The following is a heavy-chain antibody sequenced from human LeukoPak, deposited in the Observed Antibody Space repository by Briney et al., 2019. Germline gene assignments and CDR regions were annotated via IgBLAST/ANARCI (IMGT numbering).Heavy chain of an antibody. CDR2: IIPILGIA. CDR3: ARAPSPYYGGNSEIDY. D-gene: IGHD4-23*01. CDR1: GGTFSSYA. V-gene: IGHV1-69*04. Sequence: SAKVSCKASGGTFSSYAISWVRQAPGQGLEWMGRIIPILGIANYAQKFQGRVTITADKSTSTAYMELSSLRSEDTAVYYCARAPSPYYGGNSEIDYWGQGTLVTVSS. J-gene: IGHJ4*02.